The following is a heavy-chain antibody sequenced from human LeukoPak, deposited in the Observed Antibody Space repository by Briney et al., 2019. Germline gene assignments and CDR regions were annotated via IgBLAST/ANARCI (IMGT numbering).Heavy chain of an antibody. J-gene: IGHJ1*01. V-gene: IGHV4-61*08. CDR1: GGSISSGDYY. D-gene: IGHD3-3*01. CDR2: IYYSGST. Sequence: SETLSLTCTVSGGSISSGDYYWSWIRQPPGKGLEWIGYIYYSGSTNYNPSLKSRVTISVDTSKNQFSLKLSSVTAADTAVYYCARVAIFGIYFQHWGQGTLVTVSS. CDR3: ARVAIFGIYFQH.